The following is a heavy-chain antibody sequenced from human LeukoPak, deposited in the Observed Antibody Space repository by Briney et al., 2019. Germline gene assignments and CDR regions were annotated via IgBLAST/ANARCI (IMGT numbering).Heavy chain of an antibody. V-gene: IGHV1-18*01. D-gene: IGHD2-2*01. CDR2: ISAYNGNT. CDR1: RYTFTSHG. Sequence: ASVKVSCKASRYTFTSHGITWVRQAPGQGLERMGWISAYNGNTNYAQKFQGRVTMTTDTSTSTAYMELRSLRSDDTAVYYCARYGDFVVVSAASTAADYWGQGTLVTVSS. J-gene: IGHJ4*02. CDR3: ARYGDFVVVSAASTAADY.